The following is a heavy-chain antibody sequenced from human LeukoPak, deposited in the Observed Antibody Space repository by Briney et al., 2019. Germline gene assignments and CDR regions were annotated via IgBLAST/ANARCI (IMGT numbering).Heavy chain of an antibody. D-gene: IGHD5-18*01. CDR3: AREGGRYNFDY. Sequence: GGSLRLSCAASGFTFSRYWMSWVRQAPGKGLEWVANIKQDGSEKYYVDSVKGRFTISRDNAKNSLYLQMNSLRAEDTAVYYCAREGGRYNFDYWGQGTLVTVSS. J-gene: IGHJ4*02. CDR1: GFTFSRYW. CDR2: IKQDGSEK. V-gene: IGHV3-7*01.